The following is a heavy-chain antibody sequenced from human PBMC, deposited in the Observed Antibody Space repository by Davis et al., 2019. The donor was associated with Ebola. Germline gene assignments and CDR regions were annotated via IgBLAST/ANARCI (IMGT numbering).Heavy chain of an antibody. J-gene: IGHJ3*02. V-gene: IGHV1-3*01. CDR2: INAGNGNT. CDR3: ARVSSRDAFDI. Sequence: ASVKVSCKASGYTFTSYAMHWVRQAPGQRLEWMGWINAGNGNTKYSQKFQERVTITRDMSTSTAYMELSSLRSEDTAVYYCARVSSRDAFDIWGQGTMVTVSS. CDR1: GYTFTSYA. D-gene: IGHD6-6*01.